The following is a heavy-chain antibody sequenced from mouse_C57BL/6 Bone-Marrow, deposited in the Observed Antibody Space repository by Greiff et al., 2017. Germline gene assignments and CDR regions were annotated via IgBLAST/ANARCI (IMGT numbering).Heavy chain of an antibody. V-gene: IGHV1-7*01. CDR1: GYTFTSYW. J-gene: IGHJ4*01. CDR2: INPSSGYP. Sequence: VQLQQSGAELAKPGASVKLSCTASGYTFTSYWMHWVKQRPGQGLEWIGYINPSSGYPKYNQKFKDKATLTADKSSSTSYMQLSSLTYEDAAVYYGARGRAMDYWGQGTSVTVSS. CDR3: ARGRAMDY.